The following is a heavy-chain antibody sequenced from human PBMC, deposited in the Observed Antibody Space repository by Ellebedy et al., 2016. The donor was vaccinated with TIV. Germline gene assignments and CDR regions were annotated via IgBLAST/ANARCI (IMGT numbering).Heavy chain of an antibody. CDR3: ARVGKSRWAFDN. CDR1: GFSFSAYW. Sequence: PGGSLRLSCAASGFSFSAYWMSWVRQAPGKGLEWVANIDEGSRLKYYVGSVKGRFTISRDNAKNSLFLHMNGLRVKDTAVYYCARVGKSRWAFDNWGQGTLVTVSS. CDR2: IDEGSRLK. V-gene: IGHV3-7*01. J-gene: IGHJ4*02. D-gene: IGHD3-10*01.